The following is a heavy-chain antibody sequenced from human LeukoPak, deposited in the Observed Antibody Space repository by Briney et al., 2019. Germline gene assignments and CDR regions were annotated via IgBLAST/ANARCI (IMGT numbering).Heavy chain of an antibody. J-gene: IGHJ4*02. D-gene: IGHD1-26*01. Sequence: NPSETLSLTCGVYGGSFSIYCWNWIRQPPGKGLEWVGEINQSGSTKYNPSLKSRVTISVDTSKNQFSLKLSSVTAADTAVYYCATMGSGSYFNFWGQGSLVTVSS. CDR2: INQSGST. V-gene: IGHV4-34*01. CDR3: ATMGSGSYFNF. CDR1: GGSFSIYC.